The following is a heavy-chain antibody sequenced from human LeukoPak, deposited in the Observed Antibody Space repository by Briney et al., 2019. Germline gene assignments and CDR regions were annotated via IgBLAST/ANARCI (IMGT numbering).Heavy chain of an antibody. J-gene: IGHJ5*02. D-gene: IGHD2-15*01. Sequence: ASVKVSCKASGGTFSSYAISWVRQATGQGLEWMGWMNPNSGNTGYAQKFQGRVSMTRNTSISTAYMELSSLRSDDTAVYYCAREAAVAASHWFDPWGQGTLVTVSS. CDR3: AREAAVAASHWFDP. V-gene: IGHV1-8*02. CDR1: GGTFSSYA. CDR2: MNPNSGNT.